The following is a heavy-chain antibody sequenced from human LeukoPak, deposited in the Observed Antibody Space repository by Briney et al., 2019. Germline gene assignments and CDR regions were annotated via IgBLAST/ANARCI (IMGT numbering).Heavy chain of an antibody. CDR3: VRGVGSSTSCYVRAFDI. D-gene: IGHD2-2*01. Sequence: GGSLRLSCAASGFTFSNSWMHWVCQAPEKGLEWVADIKCDGSEKCYVDSVKGRLTIARDNAKNSLYLQVNSLRAEDMTVYYCVRGVGSSTSCYVRAFDIWGQGTMVTVSS. V-gene: IGHV3-52*01. J-gene: IGHJ3*02. CDR2: IKCDGSEK. CDR1: GFTFSNSW.